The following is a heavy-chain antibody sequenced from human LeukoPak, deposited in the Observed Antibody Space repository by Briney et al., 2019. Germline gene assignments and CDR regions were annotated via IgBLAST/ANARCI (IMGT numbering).Heavy chain of an antibody. D-gene: IGHD3-10*01. CDR2: IVPIFGKP. Sequence: SVKVSCKASGYTFTSYYIHWVRQAPGQGLEWMGGIVPIFGKPSYAQKFQGRVTITADTSTSTVYMELSSLRSDDTAVYYCARGKLLDTFDIWGQGTMVAVSS. V-gene: IGHV1-69*06. CDR1: GYTFTSYY. CDR3: ARGKLLDTFDI. J-gene: IGHJ3*02.